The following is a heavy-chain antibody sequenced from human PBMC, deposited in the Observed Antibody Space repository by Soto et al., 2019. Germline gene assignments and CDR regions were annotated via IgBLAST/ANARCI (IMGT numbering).Heavy chain of an antibody. CDR1: GFTFSSYA. V-gene: IGHV3-23*01. CDR2: ISGSGGST. D-gene: IGHD2-15*01. J-gene: IGHJ6*02. Sequence: GGSLRLSCAASGFTFSSYAMSWVRQAPGKGLEWVSAISGSGGSTYYADSVKGRFTISRDNSKNTLYLQMNSLRAEDTAVYYCAKVVGRYCSGGSCYSSSMDVWGQGTTVTVSS. CDR3: AKVVGRYCSGGSCYSSSMDV.